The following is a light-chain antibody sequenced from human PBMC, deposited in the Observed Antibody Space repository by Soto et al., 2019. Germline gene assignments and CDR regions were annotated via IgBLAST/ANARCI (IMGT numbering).Light chain of an antibody. CDR3: QQYGGSPRT. CDR2: GAS. Sequence: EIVMTQSPATLSVSPGDRATLSCRASQSIGTNLAWYQQKPGQAPRLLMFGASSRATGIPDRFSGSGSGTDFTLTISRLEPEDFAIYHCQQYGGSPRTFGQGTKLEIK. J-gene: IGKJ2*01. CDR1: QSIGTN. V-gene: IGKV3-20*01.